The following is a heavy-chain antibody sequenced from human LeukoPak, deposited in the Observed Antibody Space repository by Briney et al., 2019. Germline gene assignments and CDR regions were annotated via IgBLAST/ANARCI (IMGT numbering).Heavy chain of an antibody. D-gene: IGHD3-9*01. CDR2: ISSSSSYI. V-gene: IGHV3-21*01. CDR3: ARDLRNYDILTGYLDY. J-gene: IGHJ4*02. Sequence: GGSLRLSCAASGFTFSSYSMNWVRQAPGKGLEWVSSISSSSSYIYYADSVKGRFTISRDNAKNSLYLQMNSLRAEDTAVYYCARDLRNYDILTGYLDYWGQGTLVTVSS. CDR1: GFTFSSYS.